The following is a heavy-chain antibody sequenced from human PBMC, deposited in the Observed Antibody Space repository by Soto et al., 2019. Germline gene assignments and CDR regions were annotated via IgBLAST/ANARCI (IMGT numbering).Heavy chain of an antibody. J-gene: IGHJ6*02. Sequence: GEALNISEEVCGYSFTIYWISWVRQMPGKGLEWMGRIDPSDSYTNYSPSFQGHVTISADKSISTAYLQWSSLKASDTAMYYCARLRSSPYYYYYGMDVWGQGTTVTVSS. CDR3: ARLRSSPYYYYYGMDV. CDR2: IDPSDSYT. D-gene: IGHD6-13*01. V-gene: IGHV5-10-1*01. CDR1: GYSFTIYW.